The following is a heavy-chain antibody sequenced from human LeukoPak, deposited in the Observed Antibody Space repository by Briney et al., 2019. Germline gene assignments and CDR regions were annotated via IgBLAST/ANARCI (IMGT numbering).Heavy chain of an antibody. J-gene: IGHJ4*02. CDR3: ARGGGWYNGLTLGSVY. V-gene: IGHV3-30-3*01. D-gene: IGHD6-19*01. Sequence: PGTSLRLSCTASGFTFSSYAMHWVRQAPGKGLEWVAVISYDGSNKYYADSVKGRFTISRDNSKNTLYLQMNSLRAEDTAVYYCARGGGWYNGLTLGSVYWGQGALVPVSS. CDR1: GFTFSSYA. CDR2: ISYDGSNK.